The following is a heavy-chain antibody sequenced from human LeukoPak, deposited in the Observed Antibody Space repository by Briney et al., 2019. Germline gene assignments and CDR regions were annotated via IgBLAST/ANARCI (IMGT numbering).Heavy chain of an antibody. Sequence: PGGSLRLSCAASGFTFSSYSMNWLRQAPGKGLEWVSSISSSSSYIYYADSVKGRFTISRDNAKNSLYLQMNSLRAEDTAVYYCARDGQLERRAFDIWGQGTMVTVSS. J-gene: IGHJ3*02. D-gene: IGHD1-1*01. V-gene: IGHV3-21*01. CDR1: GFTFSSYS. CDR2: ISSSSSYI. CDR3: ARDGQLERRAFDI.